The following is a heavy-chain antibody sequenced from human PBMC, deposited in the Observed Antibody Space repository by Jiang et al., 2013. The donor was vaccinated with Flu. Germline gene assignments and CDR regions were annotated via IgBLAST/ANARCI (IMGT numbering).Heavy chain of an antibody. CDR3: ATAGGFXIDYSNYHYYGMDV. V-gene: IGHV1-24*01. CDR1: GYTLTELS. CDR2: FDPEDGET. D-gene: IGHD4-11*01. J-gene: IGHJ6*02. Sequence: SGAEVKKPGASVKVSCKVSGYTLTELSMHWVRQAPGKGLEWMGGFDPEDGETIYAQKFQGRVTMTEDTSTDTAYMELSSLRSEDTAVYYCATAGGFXIDYSNYHYYGMDVWGQGTTVTVSS.